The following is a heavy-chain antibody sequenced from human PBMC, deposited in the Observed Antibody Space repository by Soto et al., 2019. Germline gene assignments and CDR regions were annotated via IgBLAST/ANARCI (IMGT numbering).Heavy chain of an antibody. CDR2: ISSSSSYI. J-gene: IGHJ3*02. CDR3: ARRMATTDAFDI. Sequence: EVQLVESGGGLVKPGGSLRLSCAASGFTFSSYSMNWVRQAPGKGLEWVSSISSSSSYIYYADSVKGRFTISRANAKNSLYLQMNSLRAEDTTVYYCARRMATTDAFDIWGQWTMVSVSS. D-gene: IGHD5-12*01. V-gene: IGHV3-21*01. CDR1: GFTFSSYS.